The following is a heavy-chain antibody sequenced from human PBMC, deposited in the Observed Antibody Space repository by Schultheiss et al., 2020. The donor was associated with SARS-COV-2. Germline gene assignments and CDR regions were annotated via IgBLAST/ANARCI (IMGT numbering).Heavy chain of an antibody. CDR2: IWYDGSNK. V-gene: IGHV3-33*08. CDR1: GFTFSSYS. D-gene: IGHD3-16*01. Sequence: GGSLRLSCAASGFTFSSYSMNWVRQAPGKGLEWVAVIWYDGSNKYYADSVKGRFTISRDNSKNTLYLQMNSLRAEDTAVYYCAAHLLGYYAMDVWGQGTTVTVSS. J-gene: IGHJ6*02. CDR3: AAHLLGYYAMDV.